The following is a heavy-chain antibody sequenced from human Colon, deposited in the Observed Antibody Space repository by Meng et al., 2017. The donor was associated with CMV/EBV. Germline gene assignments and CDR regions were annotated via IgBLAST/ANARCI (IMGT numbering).Heavy chain of an antibody. CDR3: ARQVRNDGRFDH. V-gene: IGHV3-66*02. CDR2: SYADGST. J-gene: IGHJ4*02. Sequence: GESLKISCAVSGLNVRTKYMSWVRQAPGKRLQWVAVSYADGSTNYADFARGRFTISRDSSKNTVYLQMSSVRRDDTAVYYCARQVRNDGRFDHWGQGTLVTVSS. D-gene: IGHD4-17*01. CDR1: GLNVRTKY.